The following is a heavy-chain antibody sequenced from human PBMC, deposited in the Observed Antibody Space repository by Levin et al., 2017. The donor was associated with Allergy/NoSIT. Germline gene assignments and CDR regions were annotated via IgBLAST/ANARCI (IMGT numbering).Heavy chain of an antibody. Sequence: SQTLSLTCAVSGYSISSDYYWGWIRQSPGKGLEWIGSFWHTGTTYYNPSLKSRVTISQDRPQNQFSLRLSSVTAADTAVYVCASGRVGATDYWGQGLLVIVSS. CDR3: ASGRVGATDY. J-gene: IGHJ4*02. D-gene: IGHD1-26*01. CDR1: GYSISSDYY. V-gene: IGHV4-38-2*01. CDR2: FWHTGTT.